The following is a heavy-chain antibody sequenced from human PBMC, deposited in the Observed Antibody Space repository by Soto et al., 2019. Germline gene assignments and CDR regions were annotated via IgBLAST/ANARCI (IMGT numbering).Heavy chain of an antibody. D-gene: IGHD1-1*01. CDR2: IYYSGST. Sequence: QVQLQESGPGLVKPSETLSLTCTVSGGSISSYYWSWIRQPPGKGLEWIGYIYYSGSTTYNPSLKSRVTISVDMSKNQFSLKLRSVTAADTAVYYCARGLNGTPYYYYSTDVWGKGTTVTVSS. CDR1: GGSISSYY. J-gene: IGHJ6*03. V-gene: IGHV4-59*01. CDR3: ARGLNGTPYYYYSTDV.